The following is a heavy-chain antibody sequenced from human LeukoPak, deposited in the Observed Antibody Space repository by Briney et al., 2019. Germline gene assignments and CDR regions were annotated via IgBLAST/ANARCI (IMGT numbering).Heavy chain of an antibody. Sequence: SQTLSLTCAISGDSLSSNSAAWNWIRQSPSRGLEWLGRTYYRSKWYNDYAVSVKSRITINPDTSKNQFSLQLNSVTPEDTAVYYCARDRYSSGWEDYYYGMDVWSQGTTVTVSS. D-gene: IGHD6-19*01. CDR1: GDSLSSNSAA. J-gene: IGHJ6*02. V-gene: IGHV6-1*01. CDR2: TYYRSKWYN. CDR3: ARDRYSSGWEDYYYGMDV.